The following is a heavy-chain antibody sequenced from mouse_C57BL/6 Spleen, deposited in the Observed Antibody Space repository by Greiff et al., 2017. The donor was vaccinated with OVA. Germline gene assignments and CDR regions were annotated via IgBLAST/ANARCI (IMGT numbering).Heavy chain of an antibody. CDR1: GFSFNTYA. D-gene: IGHD2-3*01. Sequence: DVHLVESGGGLVQPKGSLKLSCAASGFSFNTYAMNWVRQAPGKGLEWVARIRSKSNNYATYYADSVKDRFTISRDDSESMLYLQMNNLKTEDTAMYYCVRHGDGPGYAMDYWGQGTSVTVSS. CDR2: IRSKSNNYAT. V-gene: IGHV10-1*01. CDR3: VRHGDGPGYAMDY. J-gene: IGHJ4*01.